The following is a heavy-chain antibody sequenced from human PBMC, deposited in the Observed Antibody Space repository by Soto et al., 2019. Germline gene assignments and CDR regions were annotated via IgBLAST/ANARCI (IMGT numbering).Heavy chain of an antibody. CDR1: GGSISSSSYY. D-gene: IGHD2-21*02. J-gene: IGHJ4*02. CDR3: ARPKCGGDCPFDY. CDR2: IYYSGGT. V-gene: IGHV4-39*01. Sequence: QLQLQESGPGLVKPSQTLSLTCTVPGGSISSSSYYWGWIRQPPGKGLEWIGSIYYSGGTYYNPSLKSRVTISVDTSKNQFSLKLSSVTAADTAVYYCARPKCGGDCPFDYWGQGTLVTVSS.